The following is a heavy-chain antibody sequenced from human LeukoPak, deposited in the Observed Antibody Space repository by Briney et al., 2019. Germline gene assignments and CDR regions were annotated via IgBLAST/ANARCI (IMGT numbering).Heavy chain of an antibody. CDR1: GFIFSTHS. J-gene: IGHJ4*02. CDR3: ARAKSRIVATILDY. Sequence: GGSLRLSCAASGFIFSTHSMNWVRQAPGKGLEWVSYISSSSSTIYYADSVKGRFTISRDNAKNSLYLQMNSLRVEDTAVYYCARAKSRIVATILDYWGQGTLVTVSS. V-gene: IGHV3-48*04. CDR2: ISSSSSTI. D-gene: IGHD5-12*01.